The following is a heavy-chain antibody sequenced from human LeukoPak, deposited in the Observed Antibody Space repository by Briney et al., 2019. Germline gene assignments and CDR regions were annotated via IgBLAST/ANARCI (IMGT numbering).Heavy chain of an antibody. V-gene: IGHV3-74*01. Sequence: PGGSLRLSWAASGFTFSSHWMQWVRQPPGKGLMWVSRINSDGSSTYYADSVKGRFTISRDNAKNTLYLQMNSLRAEDTAVYYFARVSYGGIVGHFDYWGQGTLVTVSS. D-gene: IGHD1-26*01. CDR2: INSDGSST. J-gene: IGHJ4*02. CDR3: ARVSYGGIVGHFDY. CDR1: GFTFSSHW.